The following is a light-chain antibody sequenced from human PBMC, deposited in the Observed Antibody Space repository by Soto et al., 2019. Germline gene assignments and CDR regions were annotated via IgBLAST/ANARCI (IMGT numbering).Light chain of an antibody. V-gene: IGKV1-6*01. Sequence: AIQMTQSPSSLSASVGDRVTITGRASQGFRKELGGYQQKPGQAPKLLIYGASTLEGGVPSRLSVSGSGTDFTLTISSLQPEDFATYYCLQDYGYPRTFGHGTKLEIK. CDR1: QGFRKE. CDR2: GAS. CDR3: LQDYGYPRT. J-gene: IGKJ1*01.